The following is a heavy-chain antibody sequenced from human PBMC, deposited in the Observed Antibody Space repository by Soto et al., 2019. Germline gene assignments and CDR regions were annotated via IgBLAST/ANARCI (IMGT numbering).Heavy chain of an antibody. CDR3: ARDTGSGSYYGAFDI. CDR1: GYTFTGYS. Sequence: ASVKVSCKASGYTFTGYSMHWVRQAPGQGLEWMGWINSNSGGTNYAQKFQGWVTMTRDTSISTAYMELSRLRSDDTAVYYCARDTGSGSYYGAFDIWGQGTMVTVSS. CDR2: INSNSGGT. J-gene: IGHJ3*02. D-gene: IGHD1-26*01. V-gene: IGHV1-2*04.